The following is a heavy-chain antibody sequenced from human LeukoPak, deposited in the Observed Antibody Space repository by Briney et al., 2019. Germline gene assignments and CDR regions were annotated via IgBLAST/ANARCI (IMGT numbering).Heavy chain of an antibody. CDR3: AKRRGLELLYYYYMDV. CDR1: GFSFSSHG. Sequence: GGSLRLSCAGSGFSFSSHGMNWVRQAPGKGLEWVSGISPSGDITYYTDSVRGRFTISRDNSKNTLFLQMNSLRAEDTAVYYCAKRRGLELLYYYYMDVWGKGTTVTVSS. J-gene: IGHJ6*03. D-gene: IGHD1-7*01. V-gene: IGHV3-23*01. CDR2: ISPSGDIT.